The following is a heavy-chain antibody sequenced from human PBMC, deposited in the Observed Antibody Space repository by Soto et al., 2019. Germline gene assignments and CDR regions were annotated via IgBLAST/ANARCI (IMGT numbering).Heavy chain of an antibody. CDR1: GYSFTSYW. D-gene: IGHD6-13*01. J-gene: IGHJ3*02. CDR3: ARHTSGYSSSWGSFEI. Sequence: PGESLKISCKGSGYSFTSYWIGWVHQMPGKGLEWMGIIYPGDSDTRYSPSFQGQATISADKSISTAYLQWSSLKASGTAMYYCARHTSGYSSSWGSFEIWGQGTMVTVSS. CDR2: IYPGDSDT. V-gene: IGHV5-51*07.